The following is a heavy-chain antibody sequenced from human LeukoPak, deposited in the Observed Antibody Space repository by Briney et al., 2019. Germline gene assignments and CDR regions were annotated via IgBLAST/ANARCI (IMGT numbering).Heavy chain of an antibody. CDR1: GFTFSSYG. D-gene: IGHD3-3*01. J-gene: IGHJ3*02. V-gene: IGHV3-30*18. Sequence: PGGSLRLSCAASGFTFSSYGMHWVRQAPGKGLEWVAVISYDGSNKYYADSVKGRFTISRDNSKNTLYLQMNSLRAEDTAVYYCAKGGVVGDAFDIWGQGTMVTVSS. CDR2: ISYDGSNK. CDR3: AKGGVVGDAFDI.